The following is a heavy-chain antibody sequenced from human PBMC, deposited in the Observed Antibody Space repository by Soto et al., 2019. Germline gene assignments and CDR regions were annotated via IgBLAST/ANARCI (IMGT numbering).Heavy chain of an antibody. CDR3: ARFYSSGLYYFDF. CDR1: GYSFTTYW. V-gene: IGHV5-51*01. CDR2: IYPGDSDT. Sequence: GESLKISCKGSGYSFTTYWIAWVRQMPGKGLEWIGIIYPGDSDTRYSPSFQGQVTIAADKSINTAYLQWRSLKASDTAMYFCARFYSSGLYYFDFWGQGTLVTVSS. D-gene: IGHD6-19*01. J-gene: IGHJ4*02.